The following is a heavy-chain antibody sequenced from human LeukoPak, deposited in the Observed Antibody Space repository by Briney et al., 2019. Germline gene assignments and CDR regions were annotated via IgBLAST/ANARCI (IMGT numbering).Heavy chain of an antibody. CDR3: ARSGSDAFDI. J-gene: IGHJ3*02. Sequence: ASVKVSCKASGYTFSGYYMHWVRQAPGQGLEWMGWIYPNSGGTKYAQKFQGRVTVTRDTSISTAFMEVSRLTSDDTAVYYCARSGSDAFDIWGQGTMVTASS. CDR2: IYPNSGGT. D-gene: IGHD1-26*01. CDR1: GYTFSGYY. V-gene: IGHV1-2*02.